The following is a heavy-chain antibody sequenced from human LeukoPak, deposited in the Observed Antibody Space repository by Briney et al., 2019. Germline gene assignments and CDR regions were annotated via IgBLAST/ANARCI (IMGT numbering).Heavy chain of an antibody. D-gene: IGHD5-18*01. V-gene: IGHV3-48*03. CDR3: ARARGYSYGILDQ. CDR2: ISSSGATT. Sequence: GGSLRLSCASSGFTFSTFDMNWVRQAPGKGLEWVSFISSSGATTSYADSVKGRFTVSSDNAKNSLYLQMNSLRTEDTALYYCARARGYSYGILDQWGQGTLVTVSS. CDR1: GFTFSTFD. J-gene: IGHJ4*02.